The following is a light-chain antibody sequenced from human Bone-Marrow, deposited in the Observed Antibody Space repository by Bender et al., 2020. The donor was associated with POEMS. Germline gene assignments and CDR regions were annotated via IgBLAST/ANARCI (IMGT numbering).Light chain of an antibody. CDR3: QAWDNDTVV. Sequence: QSVLTQPPSASGTPGQSVIISCSGTDSNFGGNNVNWYQHLPGTAPRLVVYSNYQRPSGIPDRFSGYSSGNTVTLTISGTQRLDEADYYCQAWDNDTVVFGGGTKLTVL. V-gene: IGLV1-44*01. CDR2: SNY. CDR1: DSNFGGNN. J-gene: IGLJ3*02.